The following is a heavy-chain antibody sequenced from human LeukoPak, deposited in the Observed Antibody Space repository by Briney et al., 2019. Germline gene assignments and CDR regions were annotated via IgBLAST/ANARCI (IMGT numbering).Heavy chain of an antibody. CDR2: ISSRSTYI. D-gene: IGHD2-8*02. Sequence: GGSLRLACTASGFSFSDYYMSWIRQAPGKGLEWISYISSRSTYISDADSVKGRLTIPRDNAKNLLFLQMNSLRVEDTALYYCARGGTGAFDYWGQGILVTVSS. CDR3: ARGGTGAFDY. V-gene: IGHV3-11*06. J-gene: IGHJ4*02. CDR1: GFSFSDYY.